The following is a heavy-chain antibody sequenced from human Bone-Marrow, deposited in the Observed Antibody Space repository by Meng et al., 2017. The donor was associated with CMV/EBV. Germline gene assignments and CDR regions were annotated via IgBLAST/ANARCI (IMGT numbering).Heavy chain of an antibody. J-gene: IGHJ4*02. V-gene: IGHV4-59*01. Sequence: SETLSLTCTVSGGPISSYYWSWIRQPPGKGLEWIGYIYYSGSTNYNPSLKSRVTISVDTSKNQFSLKLSSVTAADTAVYYCARGTYCGGDCGPHDYYFDYWGQGTLVTVSS. CDR1: GGPISSYY. CDR2: IYYSGST. CDR3: ARGTYCGGDCGPHDYYFDY. D-gene: IGHD2-21*01.